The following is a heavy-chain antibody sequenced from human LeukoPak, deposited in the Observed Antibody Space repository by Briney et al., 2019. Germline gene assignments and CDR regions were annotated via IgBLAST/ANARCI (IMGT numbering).Heavy chain of an antibody. D-gene: IGHD5-18*01. CDR1: GGSISSYY. Sequence: PSETLSLTCTVSGGSISSYYWSWIRQPPGKGLEWIGYIYYSGSTNYNPSLKSRVTISVDTSKNQFSLKLSSVTAADTAVYYCARDLMGDGYSYGGGNWFDPRGQGTLVTVSS. CDR3: ARDLMGDGYSYGGGNWFDP. J-gene: IGHJ5*02. CDR2: IYYSGST. V-gene: IGHV4-59*01.